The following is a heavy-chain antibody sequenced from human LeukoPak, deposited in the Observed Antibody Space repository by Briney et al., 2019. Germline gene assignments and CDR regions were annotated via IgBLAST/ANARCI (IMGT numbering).Heavy chain of an antibody. CDR3: AKAVVGATPRGAFDI. CDR2: ISWNSDNT. Sequence: PGGSLRLSCAAPGFTFDDSAMHWVRQAPGKGLEWVSGISWNSDNTGYADSVKGRFIISRDNAENSLYLQMNSLRSEDTAFYFCAKAVVGATPRGAFDIWGQGTRVTVSS. V-gene: IGHV3-9*01. D-gene: IGHD1-26*01. CDR1: GFTFDDSA. J-gene: IGHJ3*02.